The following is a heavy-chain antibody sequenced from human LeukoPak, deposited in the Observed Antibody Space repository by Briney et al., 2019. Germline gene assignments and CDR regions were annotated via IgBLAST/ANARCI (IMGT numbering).Heavy chain of an antibody. D-gene: IGHD3-16*01. Sequence: GGSLRLSCAASGFTFSSHAMSWVRQAPGKGLEWVSAISGSGGSTYYADSEKGRFTISRDNSKNTLYLQMNSLRAEDTAVYYCAKDRTPWGSASDYFDYWGQGTLVTVSS. CDR3: AKDRTPWGSASDYFDY. J-gene: IGHJ4*02. V-gene: IGHV3-23*01. CDR1: GFTFSSHA. CDR2: ISGSGGST.